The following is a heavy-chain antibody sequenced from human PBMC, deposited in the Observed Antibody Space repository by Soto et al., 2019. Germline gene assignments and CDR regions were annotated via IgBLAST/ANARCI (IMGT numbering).Heavy chain of an antibody. Sequence: QVQLVESGGGLVKHGGSLRLSCAVSGFTFSDYYMTWIRQAPGKGLEWVSYISSSTSHTNYADSVKGRFTISRDNAKNSLFLQMNSLRAEDTAEYYCARGRGAAADYFDFWGQGTLVTVSS. CDR3: ARGRGAAADYFDF. CDR2: ISSSTSHT. J-gene: IGHJ4*02. CDR1: GFTFSDYY. D-gene: IGHD6-13*01. V-gene: IGHV3-11*05.